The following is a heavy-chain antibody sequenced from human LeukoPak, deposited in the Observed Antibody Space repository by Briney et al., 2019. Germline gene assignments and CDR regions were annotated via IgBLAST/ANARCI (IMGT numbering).Heavy chain of an antibody. CDR2: INPSGGST. D-gene: IGHD5-18*01. Sequence: GASVKVSCKASGYTLTSYYIHWVRQAPGQGLEWMGIINPSGGSTSYAQKFQGRVTMPRDTSTSTVYMELSSLRSEDTAVYYCARDLRLRVDTAMVSAAFGLGYWGQGTLVTVSS. J-gene: IGHJ4*02. CDR3: ARDLRLRVDTAMVSAAFGLGY. V-gene: IGHV1-46*01. CDR1: GYTLTSYY.